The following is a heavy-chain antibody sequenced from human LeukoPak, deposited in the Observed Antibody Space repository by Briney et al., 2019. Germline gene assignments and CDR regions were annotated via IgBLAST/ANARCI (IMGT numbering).Heavy chain of an antibody. V-gene: IGHV3-21*01. CDR2: ISGSSNYI. J-gene: IGHJ4*02. Sequence: EGSLRLSCAASGFTFNNYGMNWVRQAPGKGLEWVSSISGSSNYIYYADSVKGRFTISRDNAKNSLYLQMNSLRAEDTAVYYCARDTDYASGTMYDYWGQGTLVTVSS. CDR1: GFTFNNYG. D-gene: IGHD3-10*01. CDR3: ARDTDYASGTMYDY.